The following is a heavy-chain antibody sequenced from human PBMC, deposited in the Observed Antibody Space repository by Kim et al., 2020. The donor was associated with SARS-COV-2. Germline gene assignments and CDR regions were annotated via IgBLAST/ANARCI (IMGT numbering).Heavy chain of an antibody. Sequence: ASVKVSCKASGYTFTSYYMHWVRQAPGQGLEWMGIINPSGGSTSYAQKFQGRVTMTRDTSTSTVYMELSSLRSEDTAVYYCASYLYSSSSGGGTPRGYYYYYGMDVWGQGTTVTVSS. CDR3: ASYLYSSSSGGGTPRGYYYYYGMDV. V-gene: IGHV1-46*01. CDR2: INPSGGST. CDR1: GYTFTSYY. D-gene: IGHD6-6*01. J-gene: IGHJ6*02.